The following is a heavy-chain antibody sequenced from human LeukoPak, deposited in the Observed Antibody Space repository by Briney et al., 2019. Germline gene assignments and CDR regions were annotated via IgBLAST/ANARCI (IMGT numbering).Heavy chain of an antibody. CDR1: GFSLSGYW. CDR2: NNGDGSTT. CDR3: ARGHHGLEY. Sequence: GGSLRLSCVASGFSLSGYWMYWVRQAPGKGLMYISRNNGDGSTTNYADVVKGRFTMSRDNAKNSLYLQMNSLRADDTALYYCARGHHGLEYWGQGALVIVSS. V-gene: IGHV3-74*01. J-gene: IGHJ4*02. D-gene: IGHD4-17*01.